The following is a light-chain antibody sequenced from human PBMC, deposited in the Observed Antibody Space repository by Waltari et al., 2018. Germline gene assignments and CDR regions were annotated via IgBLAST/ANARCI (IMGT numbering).Light chain of an antibody. Sequence: QSALNQPASVSGSPGQSITISCTGTSSDVGRYNLVSWYQQHPGKAPKILNYEVSKRPSGVSNPFSGSKSGNTASLTISGLQAEDEADYYCCSYAGSSTHVVFGGGTKLTVL. J-gene: IGLJ2*01. V-gene: IGLV2-23*02. CDR1: SSDVGRYNL. CDR3: CSYAGSSTHVV. CDR2: EVS.